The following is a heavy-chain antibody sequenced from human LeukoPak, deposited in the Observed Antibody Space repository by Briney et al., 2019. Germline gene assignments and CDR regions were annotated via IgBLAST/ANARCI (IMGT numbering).Heavy chain of an antibody. CDR2: IRYDGSNK. CDR3: GSDVLLWFGAGGMDV. CDR1: GFTFSSYG. Sequence: PGGSLRLSCAASGFTFSSYGMHWVRQAPGKGLEWVAFIRYDGSNKYYADSVKGRFTISRDNSKNTLYLQMNSLRAEDTAVYYCGSDVLLWFGAGGMDVWGQGTTVTVSS. J-gene: IGHJ6*02. V-gene: IGHV3-30*02. D-gene: IGHD3-10*01.